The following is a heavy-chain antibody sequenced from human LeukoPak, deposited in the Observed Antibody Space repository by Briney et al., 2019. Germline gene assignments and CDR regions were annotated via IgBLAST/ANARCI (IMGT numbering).Heavy chain of an antibody. CDR1: DFSFATYG. CDR3: AKDFHDSSGYYPYYYYYMDV. CDR2: VSGGDPTT. Sequence: GGSLRLSCAASDFSFATYGMGWVRQAPGRGLEWVSSVSGGDPTTYYADSVKGRFTISRDNSKNTLYLQMNSLRAEDTAVHYCAKDFHDSSGYYPYYYYYMDVWGKGTTVTVSS. J-gene: IGHJ6*03. D-gene: IGHD3-22*01. V-gene: IGHV3-23*01.